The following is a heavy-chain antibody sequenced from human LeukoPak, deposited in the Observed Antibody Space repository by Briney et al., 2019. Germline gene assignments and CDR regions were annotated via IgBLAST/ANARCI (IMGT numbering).Heavy chain of an antibody. D-gene: IGHD2-2*01. Sequence: PSETLSLTCAVYGGSFSGYYWSWIRQPPGKGLEWIGEINHSGSTNYNPSLKSRVTISVDTSKNQFSLKLSSVTAADTAVYYCAREDSERYCTSTTCRGFDVWGRGTTVTVSS. J-gene: IGHJ6*04. CDR1: GGSFSGYY. V-gene: IGHV4-34*01. CDR2: INHSGST. CDR3: AREDSERYCTSTTCRGFDV.